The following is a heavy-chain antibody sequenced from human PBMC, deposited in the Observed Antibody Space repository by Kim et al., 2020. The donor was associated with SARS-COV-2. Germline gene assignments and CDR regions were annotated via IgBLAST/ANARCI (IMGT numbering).Heavy chain of an antibody. CDR2: IA. CDR3: ARGGGSRWALLDY. D-gene: IGHD1-26*01. V-gene: IGHV1-69*04. Sequence: IANYAQKFQGRVTITADKSTSTAYMELSSLRSEDTAVYYCARGGGSRWALLDYWGQGTLVTVSS. J-gene: IGHJ4*02.